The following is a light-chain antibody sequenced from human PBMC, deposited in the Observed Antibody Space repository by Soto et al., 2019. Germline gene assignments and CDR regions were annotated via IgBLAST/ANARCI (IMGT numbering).Light chain of an antibody. J-gene: IGKJ1*01. CDR3: QQYDDWPWT. CDR1: QSVSHY. CDR2: DAS. Sequence: EIVLTQSPVTLSLSPGERATLSCRASQSVSHYLAWYQQKPGQAPRLLIYDASNRATGIPARFSGSGSGTDFTLTISSLEPEDFAVYYCQQYDDWPWTFGQGTKVEIK. V-gene: IGKV3-11*01.